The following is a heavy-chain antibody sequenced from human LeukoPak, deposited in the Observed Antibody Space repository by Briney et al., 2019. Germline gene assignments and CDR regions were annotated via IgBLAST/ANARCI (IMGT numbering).Heavy chain of an antibody. CDR1: GFSLSTSGMC. D-gene: IGHD2-15*01. CDR3: ARITCSGGSGPTINWYFDL. V-gene: IGHV2-70*11. CDR2: IDWDDDK. J-gene: IGHJ2*01. Sequence: ESGPTLVNPTQTLTLTCTFSGFSLSTSGMCVSWIRQPPGKAPEWLARIDWDDDKYYSTSLKTRLTISKDTSKNQVVLTMTNMDPVDTATYYCARITCSGGSGPTINWYFDLWGRGTLVTVSS.